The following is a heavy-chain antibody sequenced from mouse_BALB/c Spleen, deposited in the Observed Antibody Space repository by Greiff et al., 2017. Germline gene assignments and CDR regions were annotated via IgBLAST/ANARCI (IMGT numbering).Heavy chain of an antibody. CDR2: ISYSGST. Sequence: EVKLVESGPGLVKPSQSLSLTCTVTGYSITSVYAWNWIRQFPGNKLEWMGYISYSGSTSYNPSLKSRISITRDTSKNQFFLQLNSVTTEDTAPYYCARYPGDYAMDYWGQGTSVTVSS. V-gene: IGHV3-2*02. CDR3: ARYPGDYAMDY. J-gene: IGHJ4*01. CDR1: GYSITSVYA.